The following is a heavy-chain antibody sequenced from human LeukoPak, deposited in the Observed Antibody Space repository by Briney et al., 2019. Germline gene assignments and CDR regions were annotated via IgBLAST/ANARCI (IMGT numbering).Heavy chain of an antibody. V-gene: IGHV1-46*01. CDR2: INPSGGST. Sequence: PWASVKVSCKASGYTFTSYYMHWVRQAPGQGLEWMGIINPSGGSTSYAQKLQGRVTMTTDTSTSTAYMELRSLRSDDTAVYYCAEQWLVLDYWGQGTLVTVSS. D-gene: IGHD6-19*01. CDR1: GYTFTSYY. CDR3: AEQWLVLDY. J-gene: IGHJ4*02.